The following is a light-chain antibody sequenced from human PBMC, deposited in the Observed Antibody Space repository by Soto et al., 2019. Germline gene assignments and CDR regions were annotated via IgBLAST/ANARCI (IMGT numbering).Light chain of an antibody. CDR1: NSDVGGHNY. CDR2: EVT. CDR3: ASYTSRNTLI. Sequence: QSALTQPASVSGSPGQSITISCTGTNSDVGGHNYVSWYQQLPGKVPKLLIYEVTDRPSGASNRFSGSKSGNTASLTISGLQAEDEADYFCASYTSRNTLIFGGGTKVTLL. J-gene: IGLJ2*01. V-gene: IGLV2-14*01.